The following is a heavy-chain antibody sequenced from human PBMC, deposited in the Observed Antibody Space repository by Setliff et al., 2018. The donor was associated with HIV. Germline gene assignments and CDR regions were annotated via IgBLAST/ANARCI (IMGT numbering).Heavy chain of an antibody. D-gene: IGHD1-26*01. CDR3: ARGARLLAAYSDRWDYFYMAV. J-gene: IGHJ6*03. Sequence: PSETLSLTCTVSGGSMSTYYWSWIRQPPGKGLEWIGYIYTSGSTNYNPSLRSRVTISVDTSKNHFSLKVNSMTAADTAVYYCARGARLLAAYSDRWDYFYMAVWGKGTTVTVSS. CDR2: IYTSGST. V-gene: IGHV4-4*08. CDR1: GGSMSTYY.